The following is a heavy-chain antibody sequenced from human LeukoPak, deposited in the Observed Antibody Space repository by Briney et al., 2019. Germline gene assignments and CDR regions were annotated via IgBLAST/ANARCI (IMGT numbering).Heavy chain of an antibody. Sequence: ASVKVSCKASGYTFTGYYMHWLRQAPGQGLEWMGWINPNSGGTNYAQKFQGRVTMTRDTSISTAYMELSRLRSDDTAVYYCARDRGNRIDGVFDYWGQGTLVTVSS. J-gene: IGHJ4*02. CDR3: ARDRGNRIDGVFDY. D-gene: IGHD1-14*01. V-gene: IGHV1-2*02. CDR1: GYTFTGYY. CDR2: INPNSGGT.